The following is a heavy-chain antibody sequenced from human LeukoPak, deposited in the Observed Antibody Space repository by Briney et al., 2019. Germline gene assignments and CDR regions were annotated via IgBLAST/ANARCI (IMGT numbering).Heavy chain of an antibody. J-gene: IGHJ5*02. CDR2: ISVYNGNT. V-gene: IGHV1-18*04. CDR1: GFTFTSHG. CDR3: ARDKGYCSGGNCYYWFDP. D-gene: IGHD2-15*01. Sequence: ASVKVSCKASGFTFTSHGISWVRQAPGQGLEWMGWISVYNGNTNYAQKFRGRVTMTTDASTSTAFMELRSLRSDDTAVYYCARDKGYCSGGNCYYWFDPWGQGTLVTVSS.